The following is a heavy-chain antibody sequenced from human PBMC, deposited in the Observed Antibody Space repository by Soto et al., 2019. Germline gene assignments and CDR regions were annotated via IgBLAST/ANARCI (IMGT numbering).Heavy chain of an antibody. D-gene: IGHD6-13*01. Sequence: SETLSLTCAVYGGSFSGYYWSWIRQPPGKGLEWIGEINHSGSTNYNPSLKSRVTTSVDTSKNQFSLKLSSVTAADTAVYYCASVAAATNWFDPWGQGTLVTVSS. J-gene: IGHJ5*02. V-gene: IGHV4-34*01. CDR2: INHSGST. CDR3: ASVAAATNWFDP. CDR1: GGSFSGYY.